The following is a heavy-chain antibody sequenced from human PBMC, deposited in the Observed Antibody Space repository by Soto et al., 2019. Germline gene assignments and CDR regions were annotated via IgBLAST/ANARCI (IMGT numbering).Heavy chain of an antibody. CDR1: GYTFTSYD. J-gene: IGHJ4*02. D-gene: IGHD2-8*01. Sequence: QVQRVQSGAKVKKPGASVKVSCKASGYTFTSYDINWVRQPTGQGLEWMGWRNPNSGNTGYAQKFQGRVTMTRNTSISTAYMELSSLRSEDTAVYYCARGLVGYCTNGVCPLDYWGQGTLVTVSS. CDR3: ARGLVGYCTNGVCPLDY. V-gene: IGHV1-8*01. CDR2: RNPNSGNT.